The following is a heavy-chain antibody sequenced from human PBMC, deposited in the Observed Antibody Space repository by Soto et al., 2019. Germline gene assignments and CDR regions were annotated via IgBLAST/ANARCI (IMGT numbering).Heavy chain of an antibody. D-gene: IGHD6-6*01. CDR2: INHSGST. CDR3: ARDTDGLYSSSYYYYYGMDV. Sequence: PSQTLSLTCAVYGGSFSGYYWSWIRQPPGKGLEWIGEINHSGSTNYNPSLKSRVTISVDTSKNQFSLKLSSVTAADTAVYYCARDTDGLYSSSYYYYYGMDVWGQGTTVTV. CDR1: GGSFSGYY. J-gene: IGHJ6*02. V-gene: IGHV4-34*01.